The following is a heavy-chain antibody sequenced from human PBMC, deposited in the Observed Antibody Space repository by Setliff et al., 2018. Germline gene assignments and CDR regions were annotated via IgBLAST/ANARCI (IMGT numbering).Heavy chain of an antibody. D-gene: IGHD3-10*01. CDR3: ARDRATVIRGVTSYFYYYMDV. CDR1: GGSIGPHY. Sequence: SETLSLTCTVSGGSIGPHYWSWIRQAPGKGLEWIGHIFYSDTAKYNPSLESRAAISVDSSKNQFSLKLRSVTAADTAVYYCARDRATVIRGVTSYFYYYMDVWGGGTTVTVSS. CDR2: IFYSDTA. J-gene: IGHJ6*03. V-gene: IGHV4-59*11.